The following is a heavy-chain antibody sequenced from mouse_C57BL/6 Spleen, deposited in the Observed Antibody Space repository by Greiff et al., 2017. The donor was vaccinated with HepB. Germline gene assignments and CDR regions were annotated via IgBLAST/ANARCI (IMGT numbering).Heavy chain of an antibody. D-gene: IGHD2-2*01. V-gene: IGHV1-19*01. J-gene: IGHJ1*03. CDR1: GYTFTDYY. CDR3: AGSYDGYDEGYWYFDV. CDR2: INPYNGGT. Sequence: EVQLQQSGPVLVKPGASVKMSCKASGYTFTDYYMNWVKQSHGKSLEWIGVINPYNGGTSYNQKFKGKDTLTVDKSSSTAYMELNSLTSEDSAVYYCAGSYDGYDEGYWYFDVWGTVTTVTVAS.